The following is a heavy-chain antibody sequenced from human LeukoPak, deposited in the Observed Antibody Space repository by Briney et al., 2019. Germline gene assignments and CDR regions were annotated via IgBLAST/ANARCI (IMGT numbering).Heavy chain of an antibody. V-gene: IGHV4-59*01. CDR1: GGSISSYY. CDR2: IYYSGST. J-gene: IGHJ3*02. D-gene: IGHD6-13*01. Sequence: PSETLSLTCTVSGGSISSYYWSWIRQPPGKGLEWIGYIYYSGSTNYNPSLKSRVTISVDTSKNQFSLKLSSVTAADTAVYYCARVEEAIAAAGSGAFDIWGQGTMVTVSS. CDR3: ARVEEAIAAAGSGAFDI.